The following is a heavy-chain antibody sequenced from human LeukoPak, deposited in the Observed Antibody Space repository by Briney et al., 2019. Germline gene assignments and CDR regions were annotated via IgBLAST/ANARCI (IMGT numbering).Heavy chain of an antibody. CDR2: ISAYNGNT. V-gene: IGHV1-18*01. D-gene: IGHD3-3*01. CDR1: GYTFTSYG. Sequence: ASVKVSCKASGYTFTSYGISWVRQAPGQGLEWMGWISAYNGNTNYAQKLQGRVTMTTDTSTSTAYMELRSLRSDGTAVYYCARGLLRFLEWLPDGFDYWGQGTLVTVSS. J-gene: IGHJ4*02. CDR3: ARGLLRFLEWLPDGFDY.